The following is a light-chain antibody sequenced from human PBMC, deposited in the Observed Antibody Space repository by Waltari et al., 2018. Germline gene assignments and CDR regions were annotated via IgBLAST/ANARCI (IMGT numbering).Light chain of an antibody. J-gene: IGLJ2*01. Sequence: QSALTQPASVSGSPGQSITISCTGTSSDVGDYNYVSWYQRHPGKAPKLIIFDVSNRPSGVSNHFSGSKSGDTASLTISGLQAEDEADYYCSSYTSSSTYVVFGGGTKLTVL. CDR1: SSDVGDYNY. CDR2: DVS. CDR3: SSYTSSSTYVV. V-gene: IGLV2-14*03.